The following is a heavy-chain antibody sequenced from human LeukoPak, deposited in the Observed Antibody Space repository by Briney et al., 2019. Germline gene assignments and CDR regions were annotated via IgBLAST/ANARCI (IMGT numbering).Heavy chain of an antibody. CDR2: INWNGGST. CDR3: ARVGGYYSDY. D-gene: IGHD3-22*01. J-gene: IGHJ4*02. CDR1: GFTFDDYG. Sequence: GGSLRLSCAASGFTFDDYGMSWVRPAPGKGLEWVSGINWNGGSTGYADSVKGRFTISRDNAKNSLYLQMNSLRAEDTAVYYCARVGGYYSDYWGQGTLVTVSS. V-gene: IGHV3-20*04.